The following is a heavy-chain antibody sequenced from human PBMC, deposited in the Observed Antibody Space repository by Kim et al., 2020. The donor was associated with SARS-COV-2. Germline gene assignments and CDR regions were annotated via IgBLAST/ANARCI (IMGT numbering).Heavy chain of an antibody. D-gene: IGHD3-16*01. V-gene: IGHV3-48*03. Sequence: GGSLRLSCAASGFTFSSYEMNWVRQAPGKGLEWVSYISSSGSTIYYADSVKGRFTISRDNAKNSLYLQMNSLRAEDTAVYYCARDLFPPYAFGGVWGQGTLVTVSS. CDR2: ISSSGSTI. J-gene: IGHJ4*02. CDR3: ARDLFPPYAFGGV. CDR1: GFTFSSYE.